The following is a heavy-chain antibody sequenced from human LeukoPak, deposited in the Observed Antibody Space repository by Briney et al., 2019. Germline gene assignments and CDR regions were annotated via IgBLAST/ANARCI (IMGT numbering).Heavy chain of an antibody. Sequence: PGGSLRLSCAASGFTFSSYSMNWVRQAPGKGLEWVSSISSSSSYIYYADSVKGRFTISRDNAKNSLYLQMNSLSDEDTAVYYCARDGAFSGRSAFDIWGQGTMVTVSS. J-gene: IGHJ3*02. CDR2: ISSSSSYI. D-gene: IGHD3-16*01. V-gene: IGHV3-21*01. CDR3: ARDGAFSGRSAFDI. CDR1: GFTFSSYS.